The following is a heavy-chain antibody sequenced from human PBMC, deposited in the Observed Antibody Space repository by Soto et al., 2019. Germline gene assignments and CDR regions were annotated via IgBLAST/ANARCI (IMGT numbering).Heavy chain of an antibody. V-gene: IGHV6-1*01. D-gene: IGHD6-19*01. CDR3: ARGSSGWYEYYYYGMVV. Sequence: PSQTLSLTCAISGDSVSSNSAAWNWIRQSPSRGLDWLGRTYYRSKWYNDYAVSVKSRITINPDTSKNQFSLQLNSVTPEDTAVYYCARGSSGWYEYYYYGMVVWGQGTTVTVSS. J-gene: IGHJ6*02. CDR1: GDSVSSNSAA. CDR2: TYYRSKWYN.